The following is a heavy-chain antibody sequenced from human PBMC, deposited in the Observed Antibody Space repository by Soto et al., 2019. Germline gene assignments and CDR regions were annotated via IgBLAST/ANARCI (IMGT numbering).Heavy chain of an antibody. V-gene: IGHV4-31*03. CDR2: IYYSGST. J-gene: IGHJ6*02. D-gene: IGHD6-13*01. CDR3: ARDRGSSSWYYYYGMDV. CDR1: GGSISSGGYY. Sequence: PSETLSLTCTVSGGSISSGGYYWSWIRQHPGKGLEWIGYIYYSGSTYYNPPLKSRVTISVDTSKNQFSLKLSSVTAADTAVYYCARDRGSSSWYYYYGMDVWGQGTTVTVSS.